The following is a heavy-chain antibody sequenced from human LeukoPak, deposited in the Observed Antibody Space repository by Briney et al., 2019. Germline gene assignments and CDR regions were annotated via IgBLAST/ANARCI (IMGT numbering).Heavy chain of an antibody. J-gene: IGHJ4*02. V-gene: IGHV3-23*01. CDR3: AKKITYDYGDPHFDY. CDR2: ISGSGGST. CDR1: GFTFSNYA. Sequence: GGSLRLSCAASGFTFSNYAMSWVRQAPGKGLERVSAISGSGGSTYYADSVKGRFTISRDNSKNTLSLQMNSLRAEDTAVYYCAKKITYDYGDPHFDYWGQGTLVTVSS. D-gene: IGHD4-17*01.